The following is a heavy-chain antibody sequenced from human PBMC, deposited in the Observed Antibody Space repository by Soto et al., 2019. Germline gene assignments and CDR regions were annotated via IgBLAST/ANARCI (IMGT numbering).Heavy chain of an antibody. J-gene: IGHJ4*02. Sequence: TSSLTCAVPGGSISSGGYSWSWIRQPPGKGLERIGHIYDSRSSYYNSSLKSRVTISVDRSKNQFSLKLNSMTAADTAVYLCDRETIGSYHLDYWGRGTLVSVSA. CDR1: GGSISSGGYS. V-gene: IGHV4-30-2*01. D-gene: IGHD3-10*01. CDR2: IYDSRSS. CDR3: DRETIGSYHLDY.